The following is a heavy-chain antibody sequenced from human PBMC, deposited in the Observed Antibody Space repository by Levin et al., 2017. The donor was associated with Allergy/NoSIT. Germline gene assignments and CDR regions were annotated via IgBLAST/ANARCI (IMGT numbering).Heavy chain of an antibody. D-gene: IGHD2-2*01. V-gene: IGHV4-61*03. CDR1: GGSVSTGSYY. CDR3: ARDRVVPAGNDYYYYGMDG. J-gene: IGHJ6*02. Sequence: GSLRLSCTVSGGSVSTGSYYWSWIRQPPGKALEWIGHIHYSGSTKYNPSLKSRVSISVDTSKNHLSLRLTSVTAADAAVYYCARDRVVPAGNDYYYYGMDGWGQGTTVTVSS. CDR2: IHYSGST.